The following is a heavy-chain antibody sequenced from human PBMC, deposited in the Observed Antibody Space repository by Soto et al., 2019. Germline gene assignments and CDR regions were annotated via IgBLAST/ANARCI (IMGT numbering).Heavy chain of an antibody. CDR2: NNSDGSST. CDR1: GFTFSSYW. V-gene: IGHV3-74*01. Sequence: EVQLVESGGGLVQPGGSLRLSCAASGFTFSSYWMNWVRQAPGKGLVWVSRNNSDGSSTSYADSVKGRFTISRDNAKNTLYLQMNSLRAEDTAVYYCARDGPYCGGDCYTCDYWGQGTLVTVSS. D-gene: IGHD2-21*02. CDR3: ARDGPYCGGDCYTCDY. J-gene: IGHJ4*02.